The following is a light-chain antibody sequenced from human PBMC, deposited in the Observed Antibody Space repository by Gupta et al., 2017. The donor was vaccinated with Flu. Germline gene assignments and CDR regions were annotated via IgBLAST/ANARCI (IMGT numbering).Light chain of an antibody. Sequence: EIVXTXSPAXLXVXXGERTALSCRASQTIRTTLAWYQRKPGQAPRLLIYGASTRATGIPARFSSSGSGTGFTLNISSLQSEDYAVYYCQQYDNWPPWTFGQGTKVEIK. CDR3: QQYDNWPPWT. V-gene: IGKV3-15*01. J-gene: IGKJ1*01. CDR1: QTIRTT. CDR2: GAS.